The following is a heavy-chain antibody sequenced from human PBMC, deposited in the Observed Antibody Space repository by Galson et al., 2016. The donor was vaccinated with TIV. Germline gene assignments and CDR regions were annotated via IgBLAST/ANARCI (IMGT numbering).Heavy chain of an antibody. CDR3: AREVRYQGWFGKTMFPIIDY. CDR1: GVTFSSSA. J-gene: IGHJ4*02. Sequence: SVKVSCKASGVTFSSSAISWVRQAPGQGLEWMGGIIGIFATPNYAQKFQGRITITADESTSSTYMELSNLRSEDTAVYYCAREVRYQGWFGKTMFPIIDYWGQGTLVTVSS. CDR2: IIGIFATP. V-gene: IGHV1-69*13. D-gene: IGHD3-10*02.